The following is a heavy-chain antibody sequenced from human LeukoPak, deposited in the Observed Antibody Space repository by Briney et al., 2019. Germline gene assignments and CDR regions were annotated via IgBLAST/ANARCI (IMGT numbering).Heavy chain of an antibody. CDR2: IYASGST. D-gene: IGHD1-26*01. CDR1: GGSISSGSYY. J-gene: IGHJ4*02. CDR3: ARHVRRELGAPL. Sequence: SETLSLTCTVSGGSISSGSYYWSWIRQPAGKGLEWIGRIYASGSTDYNPSLKSRVTISVDTSKNQFSLKLSSVTAADTAVYYCARHVRRELGAPLWGQGTLVTVSS. V-gene: IGHV4-61*02.